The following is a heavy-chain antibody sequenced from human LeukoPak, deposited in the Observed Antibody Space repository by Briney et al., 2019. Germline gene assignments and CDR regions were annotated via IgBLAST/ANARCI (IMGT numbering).Heavy chain of an antibody. CDR1: GYSISSGYY. D-gene: IGHD3-10*01. J-gene: IGHJ4*02. Sequence: SETLSLTCTVSGYSISSGYYWGWIRQPPGKGLEWIGSIYHSGSTYYNPSLKSRVTISVDTSKNQFSLKLSSVTAADTAVYYCAKELGLLWFGEGLDYWGQGTLVTVSS. CDR2: IYHSGST. CDR3: AKELGLLWFGEGLDY. V-gene: IGHV4-38-2*02.